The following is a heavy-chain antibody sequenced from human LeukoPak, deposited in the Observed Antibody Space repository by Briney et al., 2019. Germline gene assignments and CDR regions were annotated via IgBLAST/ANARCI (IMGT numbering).Heavy chain of an antibody. CDR2: INHSGST. CDR1: GGSFSGYY. V-gene: IGHV4-34*01. Sequence: SETLSLTCAVYGGSFSGYYWSWIRQPPGKGLEWIGEINHSGSTNYNPSLKSRVTISVDTSKNQFSLKLSSVTAADTAVYCCARGRFLEWKRWFDPWGQGTLVTVSS. CDR3: ARGRFLEWKRWFDP. J-gene: IGHJ5*02. D-gene: IGHD3-3*01.